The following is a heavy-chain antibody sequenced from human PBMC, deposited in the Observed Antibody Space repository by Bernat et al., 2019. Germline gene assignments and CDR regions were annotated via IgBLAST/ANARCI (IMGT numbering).Heavy chain of an antibody. Sequence: QVQLVESGGGLVKPGGSLRLSCAASGFTFSDYYMSWIRQAPGKGLEWVSYISSSGSTIYYADSVKGRFTISRDNAKNSLYLQMNSLRAEDTAVYYCESVTIFGVAADAFDIWGQGTTVTVSS. J-gene: IGHJ3*02. V-gene: IGHV3-11*01. CDR2: ISSSGSTI. D-gene: IGHD3-3*01. CDR1: GFTFSDYY. CDR3: ESVTIFGVAADAFDI.